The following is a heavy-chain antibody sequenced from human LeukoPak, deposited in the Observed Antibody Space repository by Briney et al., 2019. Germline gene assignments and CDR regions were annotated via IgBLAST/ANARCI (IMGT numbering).Heavy chain of an antibody. CDR2: IKQDGSEK. V-gene: IGHV3-7*01. J-gene: IGHJ4*02. CDR3: ARMDIGLVRD. D-gene: IGHD3-10*01. Sequence: PGGSLRLSCSASGFTFSSYWMSWVRQAPGKGLEWVANIKQDGSEKYYVDSVKGRFTISRDNAKNSLSLQMNSLRAEDTAMYYCARMDIGLVRDWGQGTLVTVSS. CDR1: GFTFSSYW.